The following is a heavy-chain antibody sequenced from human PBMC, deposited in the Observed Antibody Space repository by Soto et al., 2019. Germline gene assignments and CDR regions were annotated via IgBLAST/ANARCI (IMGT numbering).Heavy chain of an antibody. CDR2: IYYSGST. V-gene: IGHV4-59*01. D-gene: IGHD2-15*01. J-gene: IGHJ5*02. Sequence: TLSLTCTVSGGSISSYYWSWIRQPPGKGLEWIGYIYYSGSTNYNPSLKSRVTISVDTSKNQFSLKLSSVTAADTAVYYCARFKVGGNWFDPWGQGTLVTVSS. CDR1: GGSISSYY. CDR3: ARFKVGGNWFDP.